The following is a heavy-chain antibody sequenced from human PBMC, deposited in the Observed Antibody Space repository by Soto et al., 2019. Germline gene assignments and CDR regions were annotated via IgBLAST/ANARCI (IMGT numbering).Heavy chain of an antibody. CDR3: ARGGIAVAVPFY. J-gene: IGHJ4*02. Sequence: PSETLSLTCTVSGGSTSSYYWSWIRQPPGKGLEWIGYIYYSGSTNYNPSLKSRVTISVDTSKNQFSLKLSSVTAADTAVYYCARGGIAVAVPFYWGQGTLVTVSS. CDR2: IYYSGST. V-gene: IGHV4-59*01. CDR1: GGSTSSYY. D-gene: IGHD6-19*01.